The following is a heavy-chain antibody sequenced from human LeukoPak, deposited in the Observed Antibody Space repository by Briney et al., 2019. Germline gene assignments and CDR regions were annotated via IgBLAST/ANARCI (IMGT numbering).Heavy chain of an antibody. CDR3: ATSTTTVVTPWYNYYYYMDV. CDR1: GGTFSSYA. J-gene: IGHJ6*03. D-gene: IGHD4-23*01. Sequence: ASVKVSCKASGGTFSSYAISWVRQAPGQGLEWMGGIIPIFGTANYAQKFQGRVTITTDESTSTAYMELSSLRSEDTAVYYCATSTTTVVTPWYNYYYYMDVWGKGTTVTVSS. CDR2: IIPIFGTA. V-gene: IGHV1-69*05.